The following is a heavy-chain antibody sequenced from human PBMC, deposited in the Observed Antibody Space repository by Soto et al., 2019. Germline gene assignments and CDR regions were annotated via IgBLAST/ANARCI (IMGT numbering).Heavy chain of an antibody. CDR2: IYGSDDE. V-gene: IGHV2-5*01. CDR1: GFSLSSSGVS. Sequence: QITLEESGPTLVKPTQTLTLTCTFSGFSLSSSGVSVGWIRQPPGKALEWLALIYGSDDERYNPSLKRRLSITKDTSKNQVVLTMTNMDPVDTATYYCAHRRPLDILVLPAAWGYIDYWGQGTLVTVSS. CDR3: AHRRPLDILVLPAAWGYIDY. D-gene: IGHD2-2*01. J-gene: IGHJ4*03.